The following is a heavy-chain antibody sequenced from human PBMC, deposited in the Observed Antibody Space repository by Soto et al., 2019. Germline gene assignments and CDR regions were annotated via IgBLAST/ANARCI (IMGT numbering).Heavy chain of an antibody. Sequence: SVKVSCKASGGTFSSYAISWVRQAPGQGLEWMGGIIPIFGTANYAQKFQGRVTITADESTSTAYMELSSLTSEDTAVYYCARGPVVVPAAIYNWFDPWGQGTLVTVSS. J-gene: IGHJ5*02. D-gene: IGHD2-2*02. CDR3: ARGPVVVPAAIYNWFDP. V-gene: IGHV1-69*13. CDR2: IIPIFGTA. CDR1: GGTFSSYA.